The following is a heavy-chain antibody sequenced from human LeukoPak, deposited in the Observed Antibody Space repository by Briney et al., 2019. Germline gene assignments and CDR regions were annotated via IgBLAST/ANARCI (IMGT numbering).Heavy chain of an antibody. D-gene: IGHD3-22*01. Sequence: SETLSLTCAVSGDSISSSNWWSWVRQPPGKGLEWIGEIYHSGSTNYNPSLKSRVTISVDTSKNQFSLKLSSVTAADTAVYYCAGATDYYDSSGYFNWGQGTLVTVSS. V-gene: IGHV4-4*02. CDR2: IYHSGST. CDR1: GDSISSSNW. J-gene: IGHJ4*02. CDR3: AGATDYYDSSGYFN.